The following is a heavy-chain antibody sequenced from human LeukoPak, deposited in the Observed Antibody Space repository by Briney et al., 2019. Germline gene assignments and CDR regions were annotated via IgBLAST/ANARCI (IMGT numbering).Heavy chain of an antibody. J-gene: IGHJ4*02. D-gene: IGHD3-22*01. V-gene: IGHV4-61*02. CDR3: ARSEDYYDYYYFDY. Sequence: TSQTLSLTCTVSGGSISSGSYYWSWIRQPAGKGLEWIGRIYTSGSTNYNPSLKSRVTISVDTSKNQFSLKLSSVTAADTAVYYCARSEDYYDYYYFDYWGQGTLVTVSS. CDR2: IYTSGST. CDR1: GGSISSGSYY.